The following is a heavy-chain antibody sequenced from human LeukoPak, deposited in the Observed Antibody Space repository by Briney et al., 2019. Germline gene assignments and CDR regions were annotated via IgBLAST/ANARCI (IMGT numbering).Heavy chain of an antibody. V-gene: IGHV1-2*02. CDR3: ARDHNWGPDY. J-gene: IGHJ4*02. CDR2: IHPGRGDT. Sequence: ASVKASCKALGYTFTDHYFHWLRQAPGQGREWMGWIHPGRGDTNYAQKFQGRVSLTRDTSISIAYMELSRLTSDDTAVYYCARDHNWGPDYWGQGTLVSVSS. CDR1: GYTFTDHY. D-gene: IGHD7-27*01.